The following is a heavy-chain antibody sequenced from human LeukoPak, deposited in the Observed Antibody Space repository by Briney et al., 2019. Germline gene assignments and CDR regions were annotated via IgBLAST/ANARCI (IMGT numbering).Heavy chain of an antibody. CDR3: ARGVKVGYYEKNAFDI. CDR2: INPNSGGT. J-gene: IGHJ3*02. CDR1: GYTFTGYY. D-gene: IGHD3-22*01. V-gene: IGHV1-2*02. Sequence: GASVKVSCKASGYTFTGYYMHWVRQAPGQGLEWMGWINPNSGGTNYAQKFQGRVTMTRDTSISTAYMELSRLRSDDTAVYYCARGVKVGYYEKNAFDIWGQGTMVTVSS.